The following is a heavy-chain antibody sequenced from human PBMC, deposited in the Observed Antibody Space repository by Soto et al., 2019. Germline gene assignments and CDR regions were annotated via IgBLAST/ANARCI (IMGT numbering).Heavy chain of an antibody. D-gene: IGHD3-3*01. J-gene: IGHJ5*02. CDR2: IVPMFGTA. CDR3: ARDGDPESAFWRGPWGGGRFDP. V-gene: IGHV1-69*12. Sequence: QVQLVQSGAEVKKPGSSVNVSCKTSGGTFGNSAVAWVRQAPGQGLEWLGGIVPMFGTANYAQKFQGRLTITADDPRSTAYMELRRLSSDDTAVYYCARDGDPESAFWRGPWGGGRFDPWGQGSLVTVSS. CDR1: GGTFGNSA.